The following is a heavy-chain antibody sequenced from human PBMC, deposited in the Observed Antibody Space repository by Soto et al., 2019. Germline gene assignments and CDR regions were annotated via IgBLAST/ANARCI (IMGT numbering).Heavy chain of an antibody. Sequence: GGSLRLSCGASGFTFSSYWMHWGRQAPGKGLVWVSRINSDGSSTSYADSVKGRFTISRDNAKNTLYLQMNSLRAEDTAVYYCARERPYYYDSSGSLGYWGQGTLVTVSS. V-gene: IGHV3-74*01. CDR3: ARERPYYYDSSGSLGY. D-gene: IGHD3-22*01. CDR1: GFTFSSYW. CDR2: INSDGSST. J-gene: IGHJ4*02.